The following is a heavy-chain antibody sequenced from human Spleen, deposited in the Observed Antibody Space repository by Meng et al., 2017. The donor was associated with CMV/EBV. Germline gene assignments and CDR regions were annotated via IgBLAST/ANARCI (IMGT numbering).Heavy chain of an antibody. D-gene: IGHD5-24*01. CDR3: ARPMRWQTPFDL. V-gene: IGHV3-21*01. CDR1: GFTFSSYS. J-gene: IGHJ2*01. Sequence: SCTASGFTFSSYSMSWVRQAPGKGLEWVSSISSSSSYIYYADSVKGRFTISRDNAKNSLYLQMNSLRAEDTAVYYCARPMRWQTPFDLWGRGTLVTVSS. CDR2: ISSSSSYI.